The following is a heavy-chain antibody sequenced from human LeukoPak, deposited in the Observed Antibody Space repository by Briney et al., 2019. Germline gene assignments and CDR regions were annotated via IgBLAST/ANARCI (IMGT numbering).Heavy chain of an antibody. CDR1: GFTFSSYS. CDR2: ISSSSSYI. V-gene: IGHV3-21*01. J-gene: IGHJ4*02. D-gene: IGHD3-10*01. CDR3: AKEAHGSGIDY. Sequence: AGGSLRLSCAASGFTFSSYSMNWVRQAPGKGLEWVSSISSSSSYIYYADSLKGRFTISRDNAKNSLYLQMNTLRAEDTAVYYCAKEAHGSGIDYWGQGTLVTVSS.